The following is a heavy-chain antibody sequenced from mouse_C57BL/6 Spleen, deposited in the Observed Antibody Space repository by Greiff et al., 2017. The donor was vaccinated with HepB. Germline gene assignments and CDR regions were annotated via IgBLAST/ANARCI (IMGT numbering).Heavy chain of an antibody. D-gene: IGHD1-1*01. CDR2: INPNNGGT. V-gene: IGHV1-22*01. Sequence: VQLQQSGPELVKPGASVKMSCKASGYTFTDYNMHWVKQSHGKSLEWIGYINPNNGGTSYNQKFKGKATLTVDKSSSTAYMQLSSLTSEDSAVYYCSITTVVRGNFDYWGQGTTLTVSS. J-gene: IGHJ2*01. CDR1: GYTFTDYN. CDR3: SITTVVRGNFDY.